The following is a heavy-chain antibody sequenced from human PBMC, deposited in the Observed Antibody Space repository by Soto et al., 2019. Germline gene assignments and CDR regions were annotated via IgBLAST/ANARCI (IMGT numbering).Heavy chain of an antibody. CDR1: GFTVSSNY. Sequence: EGQLVESGGSLVQPGGSLTLSCAVSGFTVSSNYMSWVRKAPGKGLEWVSIIYSGGTTYYADSVTGRFTISRDTSKNTLYLQMNSLSPEDTAVYYCARDRGGTALKKGFDLWGRGTLVTVSS. CDR3: ARDRGGTALKKGFDL. J-gene: IGHJ2*01. CDR2: IYSGGTT. D-gene: IGHD2-8*02. V-gene: IGHV3-66*01.